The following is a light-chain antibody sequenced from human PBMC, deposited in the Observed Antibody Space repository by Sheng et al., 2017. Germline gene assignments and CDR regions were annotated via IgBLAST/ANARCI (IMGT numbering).Light chain of an antibody. CDR1: SSNIGAAYD. J-gene: IGLJ2*01. Sequence: QSVLTQPPSVSGAPGQRVTISCTGSSSNIGAAYDVHWYQQLPGTAPKLLIYANNNRPSGVSNRFSGSKSGNTASLTISGLQAEDEADYYCSSYTSSSTLVVFGGGTKLTVL. CDR2: ANN. CDR3: SSYTSSSTLVV. V-gene: IGLV1-40*01.